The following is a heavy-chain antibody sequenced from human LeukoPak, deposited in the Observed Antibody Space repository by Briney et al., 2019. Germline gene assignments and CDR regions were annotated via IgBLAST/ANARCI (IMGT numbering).Heavy chain of an antibody. V-gene: IGHV4-4*07. D-gene: IGHD2-2*01. Sequence: PSETLSLTCTVSGGSISSYYWSWIRQPAGKGLEWIGRIYTSGSTNYNPSLKSRVTMSVDTSKNQFSPKLSSVTAADTAVYYCARDLCSSTSCYDQDAFDIWGQGTMVTVSS. J-gene: IGHJ3*02. CDR2: IYTSGST. CDR3: ARDLCSSTSCYDQDAFDI. CDR1: GGSISSYY.